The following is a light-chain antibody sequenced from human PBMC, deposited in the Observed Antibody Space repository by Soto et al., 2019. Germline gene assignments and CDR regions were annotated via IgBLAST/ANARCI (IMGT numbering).Light chain of an antibody. CDR3: CSYVGGYSYV. CDR1: SSDVGDYNS. CDR2: DVS. J-gene: IGLJ1*01. V-gene: IGLV2-11*01. Sequence: QSVLTQPRSVSGSPGQSVTVSCIGTSSDVGDYNSVSWYQQHPGKAPKLMIYDVSKRPSGVPDRSSGSKSGNTASLTISGLQAEDEADYYCCSYVGGYSYVFXIGPKVTVL.